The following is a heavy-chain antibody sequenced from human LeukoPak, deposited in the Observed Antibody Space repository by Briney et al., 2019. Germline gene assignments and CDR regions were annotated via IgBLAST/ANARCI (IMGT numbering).Heavy chain of an antibody. CDR3: ARDKYYDSSGYDTGGAFDI. CDR2: INWYGGST. CDR1: GFTFDDYG. V-gene: IGHV3-20*04. Sequence: GGSLRLSCAASGFTFDDYGMSWVRQAPGKGLEWVSGINWYGGSTGYADSVKGRFTISRDNAKNSLYLQMNSLRAEDTALYYCARDKYYDSSGYDTGGAFDIWGQGTMVTVSS. D-gene: IGHD3-22*01. J-gene: IGHJ3*02.